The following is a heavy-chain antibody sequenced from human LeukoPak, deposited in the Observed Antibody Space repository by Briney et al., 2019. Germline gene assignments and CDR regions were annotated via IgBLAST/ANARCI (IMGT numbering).Heavy chain of an antibody. V-gene: IGHV3-48*01. CDR1: GFTFSSYS. CDR2: ISSSSSTI. Sequence: GGSLRLSCAASGFTFSSYSMNWVRQAPGRGLEWVSYISSSSSTIYYADSVKGRFTISRDNAKNSLYLQMNSLRAEDTAVYYCATYRQVLLPFESWGQGTLVTVSS. D-gene: IGHD2-8*02. CDR3: ATYRQVLLPFES. J-gene: IGHJ4*02.